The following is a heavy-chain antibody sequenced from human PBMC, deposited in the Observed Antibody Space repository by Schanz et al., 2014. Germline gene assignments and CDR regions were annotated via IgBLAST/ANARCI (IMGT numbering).Heavy chain of an antibody. CDR1: GGTFNSYT. J-gene: IGHJ4*02. CDR2: VNPSVRGT. V-gene: IGHV1-46*02. Sequence: QVQLVQSEAEVKKPGSSVKVSCKASGGTFNSYTINWVRQAPGQGLEWMGIVNPSVRGTHFAREFQGRVTVTSDTSTSTVYMELSGLRSEDTAVYYCAGAFDSSGYYFDYWGQGTLVNVSS. CDR3: AGAFDSSGYYFDY. D-gene: IGHD3-22*01.